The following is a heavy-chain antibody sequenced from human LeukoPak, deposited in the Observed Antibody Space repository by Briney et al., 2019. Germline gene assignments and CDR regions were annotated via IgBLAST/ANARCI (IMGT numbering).Heavy chain of an antibody. CDR3: ARGYDSSTWYRFDP. V-gene: IGHV3-21*01. CDR1: GFTFSGYT. J-gene: IGHJ5*02. Sequence: PGGSLRLSCAASGFTFSGYTMNWVRQAPGKGPEWVSSITSSSSYMYYADSVKGRFTISRDNAKNPLYLQMNSLGAEDTAVYYCARGYDSSTWYRFDPWGQGTLVTVSS. D-gene: IGHD6-13*01. CDR2: ITSSSSYM.